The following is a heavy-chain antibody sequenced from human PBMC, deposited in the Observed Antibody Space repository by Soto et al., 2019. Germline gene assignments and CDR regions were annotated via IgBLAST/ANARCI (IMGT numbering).Heavy chain of an antibody. D-gene: IGHD3-10*01. V-gene: IGHV1-3*01. CDR1: VYTFTSYD. J-gene: IGHJ4*02. CDR3: ARDSPYYGSGSPLDY. CDR2: INAGNGNT. Sequence: QVQLVQSGAEVKKPGASVKVSCKAAVYTFTSYDMHWVRQSPGQRLEWMGWINAGNGNTKYSQKFQGRVTITRDTSASTAYMELISLRSEVTAVYYCARDSPYYGSGSPLDYWGQGTLVPVSS.